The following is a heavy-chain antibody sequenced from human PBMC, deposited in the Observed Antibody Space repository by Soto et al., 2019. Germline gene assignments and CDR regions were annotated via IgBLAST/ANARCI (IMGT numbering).Heavy chain of an antibody. J-gene: IGHJ6*02. CDR1: GGSISSSSYY. CDR2: IYYSGST. D-gene: IGHD6-13*01. V-gene: IGHV4-39*01. Sequence: SETLSLTCTVSGGSISSSSYYWGWIRQPPGKGLEWIGSIYYSGSTYYNPSLKSRVTISVDTSKNQFSLKLSSVTAADTAVYYCARPYSSSPRGYYYGMDVWGQGTTVTVSS. CDR3: ARPYSSSPRGYYYGMDV.